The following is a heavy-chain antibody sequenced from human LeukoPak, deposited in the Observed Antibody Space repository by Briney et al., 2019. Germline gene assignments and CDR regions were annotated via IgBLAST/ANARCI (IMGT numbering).Heavy chain of an antibody. CDR1: GFTLRRYG. D-gene: IGHD5-18*01. Sequence: GGSLRLSCGASGFTLRRYGMDRVRQAPGKGLEWVASIRYDGSNKYYADSVKGRFTISRDNSKNTLYLQMNSLRDEDTAVYYCAKPRGIQLCLLSPFDYWVQGTLVTVSS. J-gene: IGHJ4*02. V-gene: IGHV3-30*02. CDR2: IRYDGSNK. CDR3: AKPRGIQLCLLSPFDY.